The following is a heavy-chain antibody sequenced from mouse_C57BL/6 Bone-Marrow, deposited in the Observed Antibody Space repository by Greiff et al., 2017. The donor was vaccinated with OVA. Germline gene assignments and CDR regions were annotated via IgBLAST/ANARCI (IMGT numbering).Heavy chain of an antibody. CDR2: IDPSDSYT. Sequence: QVQLQQPGAELVMPGASVKLSCKASGYTFTSYWMHWVKQRPGQGLEWIGVIDPSDSYTNYNQKFKGKSTLTVDKSSSTAYMQLSSLTSEDSAVYYCASDGRVVFAYWGQGTLVTVSA. CDR3: ASDGRVVFAY. J-gene: IGHJ3*01. D-gene: IGHD2-3*01. V-gene: IGHV1-69*01. CDR1: GYTFTSYW.